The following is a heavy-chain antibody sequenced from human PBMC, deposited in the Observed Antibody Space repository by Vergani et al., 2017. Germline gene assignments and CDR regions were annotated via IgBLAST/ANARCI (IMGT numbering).Heavy chain of an antibody. CDR3: TRXRWSGYYKPMNFDY. Sequence: EVQLVESGGGLVQPGRSLRLSCTASGFTFGDYAMSWFRQAPGKGLEWVGFIRSKAYGGTTEYAASVKGRFTISRDDSKSIAYLQMNSLKTEDTAVYYCTRXRWSGYYKPMNFDYWGQGTLVTVSS. J-gene: IGHJ4*02. CDR1: GFTFGDYA. V-gene: IGHV3-49*03. CDR2: IRSKAYGGTT. D-gene: IGHD3-3*01.